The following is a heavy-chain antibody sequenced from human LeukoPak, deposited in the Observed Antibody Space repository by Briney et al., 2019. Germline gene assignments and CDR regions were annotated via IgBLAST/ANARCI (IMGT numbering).Heavy chain of an antibody. J-gene: IGHJ4*02. V-gene: IGHV4-34*01. CDR1: GGSFSGYY. CDR2: INHSGST. Sequence: PSETLSLTCAVYGGSFSGYYWSWLRQPPGKGLEWIGEINHSGSTNYNPSLKSRVTISVDTSKNQFSLKLSSVTAADTAVYYCARRRIIYYGSEQPPFDYWGQGTLVTVSS. CDR3: ARRRIIYYGSEQPPFDY. D-gene: IGHD3-10*01.